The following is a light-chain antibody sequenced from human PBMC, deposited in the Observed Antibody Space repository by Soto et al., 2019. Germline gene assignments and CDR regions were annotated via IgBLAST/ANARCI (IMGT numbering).Light chain of an antibody. CDR2: GAS. J-gene: IGKJ4*01. CDR1: QGIANF. Sequence: DIQMTQSPSSLSASVGDTVTITCRASQGIANFLAWFQQKPGKAPKSLIYGASSLQSGVPSKFSGSGSETDFTLTISSLQPEDSATYCYPVTFGGGTKVEIK. CDR3: PVT. V-gene: IGKV1-16*02.